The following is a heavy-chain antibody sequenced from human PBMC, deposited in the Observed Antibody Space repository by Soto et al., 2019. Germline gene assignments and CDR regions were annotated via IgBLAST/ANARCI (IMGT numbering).Heavy chain of an antibody. CDR3: TRTAYCGGDCYPTNYYYYGMDV. Sequence: GGSLRLSCTASGFTFGDYAMSWFRQAPGKGLEWVGFIRSKAYGGTTEYAASVKGRFTISRDDSKSIAYLQMNSLKTEDTAVYYCTRTAYCGGDCYPTNYYYYGMDVWGQGTTVTSP. V-gene: IGHV3-49*03. J-gene: IGHJ6*02. CDR2: IRSKAYGGTT. CDR1: GFTFGDYA. D-gene: IGHD2-21*02.